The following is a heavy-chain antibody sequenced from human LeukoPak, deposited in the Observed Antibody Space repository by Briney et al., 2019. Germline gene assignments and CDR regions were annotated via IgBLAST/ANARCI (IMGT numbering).Heavy chain of an antibody. D-gene: IGHD2-2*01. CDR2: IKSKTDGGTT. CDR3: TAVPIVVVPAAMIYYFDY. J-gene: IGHJ4*02. V-gene: IGHV3-15*01. Sequence: GGSLRLSCAASGFTFSNAWMSWVRQAPGKGLEWVGPIKSKTDGGTTDYAAPVKGRFTISRDDSKNTLYLQMNSLKTEDTAVYYCTAVPIVVVPAAMIYYFDYWGQGTLVTVSS. CDR1: GFTFSNAW.